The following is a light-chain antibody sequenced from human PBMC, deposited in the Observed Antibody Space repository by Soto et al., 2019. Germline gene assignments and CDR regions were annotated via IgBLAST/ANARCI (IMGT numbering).Light chain of an antibody. V-gene: IGLV2-11*01. CDR2: DVS. J-gene: IGLJ2*01. CDR3: CSYAGSYTHVV. CDR1: SSDVGGYNY. Sequence: QSALTQPRSVSGSPGQSVTISCTGTSSDVGGYNYVSWYQQHPDKAPNLMIYDVSKRPSGVPDRFSGSKSGNTASLTISGLQAEDEAEYYCCSYAGSYTHVVFGGGTKLTVL.